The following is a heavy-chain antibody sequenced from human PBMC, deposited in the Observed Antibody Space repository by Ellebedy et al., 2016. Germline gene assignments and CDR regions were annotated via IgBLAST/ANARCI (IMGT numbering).Heavy chain of an antibody. D-gene: IGHD6-13*01. V-gene: IGHV4-34*01. CDR1: GGSFSGYY. Sequence: SETLSLXXAVYGGSFSGYYWSWIRQPPGKGLEWIGEINHSGSTNYNPSLKSRVTISVDTSKNQFSLKLSSVTAADTAVYYCASRRIAAAGSSKHFDYWGQGTLVTVSS. J-gene: IGHJ4*02. CDR3: ASRRIAAAGSSKHFDY. CDR2: INHSGST.